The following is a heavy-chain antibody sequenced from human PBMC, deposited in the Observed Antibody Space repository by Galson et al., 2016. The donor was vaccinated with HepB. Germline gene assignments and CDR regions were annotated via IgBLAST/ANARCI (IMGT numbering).Heavy chain of an antibody. CDR3: AAPHRSSGYYSPGDF. D-gene: IGHD3-22*01. V-gene: IGHV5-10-1*01. CDR1: GSSFTFYW. Sequence: SGAEVKKPGESLRISCKASGSSFTFYWINWVRQMPGKGLQWMGRIDPSDSYTNYNPSFQGPVTFSVDKSTSTAYLQWSSLRPSDTAMYYCAAPHRSSGYYSPGDFWGQGTLVTVSS. CDR2: IDPSDSYT. J-gene: IGHJ4*02.